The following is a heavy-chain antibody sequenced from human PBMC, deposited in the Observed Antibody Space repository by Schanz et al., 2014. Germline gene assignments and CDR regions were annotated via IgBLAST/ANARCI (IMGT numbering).Heavy chain of an antibody. CDR1: GFPFSDYF. CDR2: IGNGGVTI. CDR3: AREQTIFGVTYTDAYDV. D-gene: IGHD3-3*01. J-gene: IGHJ3*01. Sequence: VQLVESGGGLVKPGGSLRLSCTASGFPFSDYFMAWIRQPPGRGLEWVSYIGNGGVTIYYADSVKGRFTISRDNSKNSLYLQMKSLRVDDTAVYYCAREQTIFGVTYTDAYDVWGRGTMVTDSS. V-gene: IGHV3-11*01.